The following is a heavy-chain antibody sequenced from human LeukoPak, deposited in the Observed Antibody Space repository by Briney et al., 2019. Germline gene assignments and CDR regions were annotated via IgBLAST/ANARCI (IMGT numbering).Heavy chain of an antibody. CDR2: ISWNSGSI. V-gene: IGHV3-9*01. Sequence: PGGSLRLSGAASGFTFDDYAMHWVRQAPGKGLEWVSGISWNSGSIGYADSVKGRFTISRDNAKNSLYLQMNSLRAEDTALYYCAKGAYGISAAGIDYWGQGTLVTVSS. J-gene: IGHJ4*02. D-gene: IGHD6-13*01. CDR3: AKGAYGISAAGIDY. CDR1: GFTFDDYA.